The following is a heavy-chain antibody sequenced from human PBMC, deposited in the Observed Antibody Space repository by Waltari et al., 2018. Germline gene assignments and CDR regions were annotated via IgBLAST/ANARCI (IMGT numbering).Heavy chain of an antibody. J-gene: IGHJ6*02. CDR1: GGSISSHY. Sequence: QVQLQESGPGLVKPSETLSLTCTVSGGSISSHYWSWIRQPPGKGLEWIGYIYYSGSTNYNPSRKSRVTISVDTAKNQFSLKLSSVTAADTAVYYCAREPNGDYGSHYYGMDVWGQGTTVTVSS. D-gene: IGHD4-17*01. V-gene: IGHV4-59*11. CDR2: IYYSGST. CDR3: AREPNGDYGSHYYGMDV.